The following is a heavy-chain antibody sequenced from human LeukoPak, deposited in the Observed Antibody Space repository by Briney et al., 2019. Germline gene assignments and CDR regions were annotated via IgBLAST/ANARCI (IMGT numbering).Heavy chain of an antibody. CDR2: LSDTGDRT. CDR1: GFTLSDYA. J-gene: IGHJ4*02. Sequence: GGSLRFSCAASGFTLSDYAMSWVRQAPVKGLEWVSSLSDTGDRTYYSDSVKGRFTISRDNSKNTLYLQMNSLRAEDTAVYYYAGLEGGYRLVGGDYFDYWGQGTLVTVSS. D-gene: IGHD3-16*01. CDR3: AGLEGGYRLVGGDYFDY. V-gene: IGHV3-23*01.